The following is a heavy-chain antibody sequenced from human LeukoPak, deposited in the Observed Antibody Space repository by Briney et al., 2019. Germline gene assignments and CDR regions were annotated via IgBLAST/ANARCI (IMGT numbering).Heavy chain of an antibody. CDR3: ASMQLGGAAHDAFDI. D-gene: IGHD6-6*01. Sequence: PGGSLRLSCAASGFILSNYEMNWVRQAPGKGLEWISYINSGGTPIYYADSVKGRFTISRDNAKNSLYLQMNSLRAEDTAVYYCASMQLGGAAHDAFDIWGQGTMVTASS. V-gene: IGHV3-48*03. CDR2: INSGGTPI. J-gene: IGHJ3*02. CDR1: GFILSNYE.